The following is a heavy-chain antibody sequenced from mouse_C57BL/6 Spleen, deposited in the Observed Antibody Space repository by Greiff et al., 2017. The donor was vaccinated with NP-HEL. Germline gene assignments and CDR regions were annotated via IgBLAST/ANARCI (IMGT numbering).Heavy chain of an antibody. CDR3: ARSYYYGSSYVCYAMDY. CDR2: IYPGSGNT. J-gene: IGHJ4*01. CDR1: GYTFTDYY. Sequence: QVQLKESGPELVKPGASVKISCKASGYTFTDYYINWVKQRPGQGLEWIGWIYPGSGNTKYNEKFKGKATLTVDTSSSTAYIQLSSLTSEDSAVYFCARSYYYGSSYVCYAMDYWGQGTSVTVSS. V-gene: IGHV1-84*01. D-gene: IGHD1-1*01.